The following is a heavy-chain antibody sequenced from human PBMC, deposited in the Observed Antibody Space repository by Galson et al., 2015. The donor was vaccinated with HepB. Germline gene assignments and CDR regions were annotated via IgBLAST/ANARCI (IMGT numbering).Heavy chain of an antibody. D-gene: IGHD6-13*01. CDR1: GYTFTGYY. V-gene: IGHV1-2*02. J-gene: IGHJ3*02. Sequence: SVKVSCKASGYTFTGYYIHWVRQAPGQGLEWMGWINPNSGGTNYAQRFQGRVTMTRDTSISTAYMEVSRLKSDDTAVYYCASTVLAAVGGSWSMAADPFDIWGQGTMVTVSS. CDR2: INPNSGGT. CDR3: ASTVLAAVGGSWSMAADPFDI.